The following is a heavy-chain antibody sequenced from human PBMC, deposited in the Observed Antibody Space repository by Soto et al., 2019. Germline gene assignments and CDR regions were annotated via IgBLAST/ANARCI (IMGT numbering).Heavy chain of an antibody. CDR2: IIPIFGTA. J-gene: IGHJ3*02. D-gene: IGHD3-22*01. V-gene: IGHV1-69*13. CDR3: ARDYYDSSGYYSPDAFDI. CDR1: GGTFSSYA. Sequence: SVKVSCKASGGTFSSYAISWVQQAPGQGLEWMGGIIPIFGTANYAQKFQGRVTITADESTSTAYMELSSLRSEDTAVYYCARDYYDSSGYYSPDAFDIWGQGXMVTV.